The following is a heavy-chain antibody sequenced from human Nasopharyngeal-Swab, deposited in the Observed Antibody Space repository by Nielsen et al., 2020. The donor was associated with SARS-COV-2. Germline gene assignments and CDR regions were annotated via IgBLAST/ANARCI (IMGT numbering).Heavy chain of an antibody. V-gene: IGHV3-13*01. CDR3: ARGNYYDSSGYSYYYYGMDV. D-gene: IGHD3-22*01. Sequence: GESLKIPCAASGFTFSSYDMHWVRQATGKGLEWVSAIVTAGDTYYPGSVKGRFTIPRENAKNSLYLQMNSLRAGDTAVYYCARGNYYDSSGYSYYYYGMDVWGQGTTVTVSS. CDR2: IVTAGDT. J-gene: IGHJ6*02. CDR1: GFTFSSYD.